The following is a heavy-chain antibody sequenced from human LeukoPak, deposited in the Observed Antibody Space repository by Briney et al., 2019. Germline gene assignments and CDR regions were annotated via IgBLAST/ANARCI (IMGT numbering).Heavy chain of an antibody. J-gene: IGHJ4*02. CDR1: GFTFSSYS. Sequence: GGSLRLSCAASGFTFSSYSMNWVRQAPGKGLEWVSYISSNSSTIYYADSVKGRFTISRDNAKNSLYLQMNSLRAEDTAVYYCARDLWPDYWGQGTLVTVSS. CDR3: ARDLWPDY. CDR2: ISSNSSTI. V-gene: IGHV3-48*01.